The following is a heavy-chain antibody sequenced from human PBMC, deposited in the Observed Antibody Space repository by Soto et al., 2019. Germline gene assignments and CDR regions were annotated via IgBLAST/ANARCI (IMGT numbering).Heavy chain of an antibody. CDR3: AHIVQQLIVGRWSGYFDS. Sequence: QITLKESGPTSVKPTQILTLTCTLSGLSLSTRGVGVGWIRQAPGKALEWLAHIYWDDDKRYSPSLESRLTINMDTSKNLVVLTITDVDPMDTGTYFCAHIVQQLIVGRWSGYFDSWGQGALLTVSS. D-gene: IGHD1-1*01. J-gene: IGHJ4*02. CDR1: GLSLSTRGVG. CDR2: IYWDDDK. V-gene: IGHV2-5*02.